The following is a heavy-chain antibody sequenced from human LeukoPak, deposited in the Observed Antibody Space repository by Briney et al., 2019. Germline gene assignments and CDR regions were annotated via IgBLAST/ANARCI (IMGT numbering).Heavy chain of an antibody. Sequence: SGPTLVNPTQTLTLTCTFSGFSLSTRGMCVSWIRQPPGKALEWLARIDWDEDKYYSTSLRTRLTISKDTSKNQVVLTMTNMDPVDTATYYCARIVWGQQLVPPLYYYYGMDVWGQGTTVTVSS. D-gene: IGHD6-13*01. CDR2: IDWDEDK. CDR1: GFSLSTRGMC. J-gene: IGHJ6*02. CDR3: ARIVWGQQLVPPLYYYYGMDV. V-gene: IGHV2-70*11.